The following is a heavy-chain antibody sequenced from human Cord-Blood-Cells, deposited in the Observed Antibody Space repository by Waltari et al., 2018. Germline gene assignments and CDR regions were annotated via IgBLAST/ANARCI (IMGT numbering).Heavy chain of an antibody. Sequence: QVQLQQWGAGLLKPSETLSLTCAVYGGSFSGYYWSWMRQPPGKGLEWLGEINHSGSTNYNPSLKSRVTISVDPSKNQFSLKLSSVTAADTAVYYCARGRGYRSYWYFDLWGRGTLVTVSS. J-gene: IGHJ2*01. D-gene: IGHD2-15*01. CDR1: GGSFSGYY. CDR3: ARGRGYRSYWYFDL. CDR2: INHSGST. V-gene: IGHV4-34*01.